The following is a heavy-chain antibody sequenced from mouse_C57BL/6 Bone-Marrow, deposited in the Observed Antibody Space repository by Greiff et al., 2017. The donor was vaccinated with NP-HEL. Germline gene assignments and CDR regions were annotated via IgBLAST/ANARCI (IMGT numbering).Heavy chain of an antibody. Sequence: QVQLKESGAELARPGASVKLSCKASGYTFTSYGISWVKQRPGQGLEWIGEIYPRSGNTYYNEKFKGKATLTADKSSSTAYLVLRSLTSEDSAVYFCARRVWYYFDYWGQGTTLTVSA. D-gene: IGHD2-10*02. V-gene: IGHV1-81*01. CDR1: GYTFTSYG. J-gene: IGHJ2*01. CDR2: IYPRSGNT. CDR3: ARRVWYYFDY.